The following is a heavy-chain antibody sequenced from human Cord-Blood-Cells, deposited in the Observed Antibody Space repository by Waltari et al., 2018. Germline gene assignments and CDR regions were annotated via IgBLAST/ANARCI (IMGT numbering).Heavy chain of an antibody. CDR2: ISSSSSTI. J-gene: IGHJ4*02. CDR1: GFTFSSYS. CDR3: ASGPFDY. V-gene: IGHV3-48*02. Sequence: EVQLVESGGGLVQPGGSLRLSCAASGFTFSSYSMNWVRQAPGRGVEWVSYISSSSSTIYYADSVKGRLTISRENAKTSLYLQMNRLRDEDTAVYYCASGPFDYWGQGTLVTVSS.